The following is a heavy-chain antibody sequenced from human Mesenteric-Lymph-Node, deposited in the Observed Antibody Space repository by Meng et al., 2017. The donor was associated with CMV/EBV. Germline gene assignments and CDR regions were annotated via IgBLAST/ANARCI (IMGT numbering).Heavy chain of an antibody. J-gene: IGHJ6*02. Sequence: GGSLRLSCAASGFTFSTYAMAWVRQAPGKGLEWVSVIYSGGSATVYADSVKGRFTISRDNAKNSLYLQMNSLRAEDTAVYYCARDSRYYYYGMDVWGQGTTVTVSS. CDR3: ARDSRYYYYGMDV. V-gene: IGHV3-23*03. CDR1: GFTFSTYA. CDR2: IYSGGSAT.